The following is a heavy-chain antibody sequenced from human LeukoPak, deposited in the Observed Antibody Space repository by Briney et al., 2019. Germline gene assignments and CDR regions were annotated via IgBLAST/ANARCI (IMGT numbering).Heavy chain of an antibody. D-gene: IGHD2-2*01. Sequence: GESLKISCKGSGYSFTSYWIGWVRQLPGKGLEWMGIIYPGDSDTTYSPSFQGQVTISADKSISTAYLQWSSLKASDTAMYYCARRDGYCSSTSCYADYYYGMDVWGQGTTVTVSS. CDR2: IYPGDSDT. CDR3: ARRDGYCSSTSCYADYYYGMDV. J-gene: IGHJ6*02. V-gene: IGHV5-51*01. CDR1: GYSFTSYW.